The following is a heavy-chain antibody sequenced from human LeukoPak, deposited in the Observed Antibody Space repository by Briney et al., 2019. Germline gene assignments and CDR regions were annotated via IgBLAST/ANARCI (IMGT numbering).Heavy chain of an antibody. CDR3: AIDPNWGTHS. CDR2: IGSSGGGI. Sequence: GGSLRLSCAASGFTFSTYTIYWVRHPPGKGLEWVSIIGSSGGGIHYADSVKGRFTISRDNSKNALYLQMNSLRVEDTAVYYCAIDPNWGTHSWGQGVLVTVSS. V-gene: IGHV3-23*01. D-gene: IGHD7-27*01. J-gene: IGHJ4*02. CDR1: GFTFSTYT.